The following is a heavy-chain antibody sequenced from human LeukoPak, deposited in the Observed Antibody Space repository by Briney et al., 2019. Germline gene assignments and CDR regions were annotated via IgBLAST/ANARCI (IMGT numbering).Heavy chain of an antibody. Sequence: PGGSLRLSCAASGFTDNTYYMSWLRQAPGKGLEGVSVIYGGGTTYYADSVKGRFTISRDDSNNTMYLQMNSMRAEDTAVYYCARDSGPVDQLLSFDLWGQGTLVTVSS. J-gene: IGHJ4*02. D-gene: IGHD2-2*01. CDR3: ARDSGPVDQLLSFDL. V-gene: IGHV3-53*01. CDR1: GFTDNTYY. CDR2: IYGGGTT.